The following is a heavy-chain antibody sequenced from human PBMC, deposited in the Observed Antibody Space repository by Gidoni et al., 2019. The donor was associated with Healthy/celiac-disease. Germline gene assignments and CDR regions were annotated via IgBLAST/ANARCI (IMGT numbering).Heavy chain of an antibody. D-gene: IGHD3-22*01. J-gene: IGHJ4*02. CDR1: GFTFSSYA. Sequence: EVQLLESGGGLVQPGGSLRLSCSASGFTFSSYAMSWVRQAPGKGLEWVSAISGSGGSTYYADSVKGRFTISRDNYKNTLDLQMNSLRAEDTAVYYCAKDSLGYYDSSGYSDYWGQGTLVTVSS. V-gene: IGHV3-23*01. CDR3: AKDSLGYYDSSGYSDY. CDR2: ISGSGGST.